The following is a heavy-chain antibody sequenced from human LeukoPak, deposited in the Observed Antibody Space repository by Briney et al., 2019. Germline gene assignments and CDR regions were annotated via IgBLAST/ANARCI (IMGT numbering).Heavy chain of an antibody. V-gene: IGHV3-48*03. D-gene: IGHD6-13*01. CDR2: ISSSGNTI. CDR3: ARERQQLHKGAFDI. J-gene: IGHJ3*02. CDR1: GFTFSSYE. Sequence: GGSLRLSCAAPGFTFSSYEMNWVRQAPGEGREWGSYISSSGNTIYYADSVKGRFTISRDNAKNSLYLQMNSLRAEDTAVYYCARERQQLHKGAFDIWGQGTMVTVSS.